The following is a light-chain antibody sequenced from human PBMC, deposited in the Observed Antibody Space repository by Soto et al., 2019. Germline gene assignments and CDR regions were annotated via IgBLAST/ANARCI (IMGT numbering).Light chain of an antibody. J-gene: IGKJ2*01. V-gene: IGKV1-39*01. CDR3: QQSYSSPYT. Sequence: DIQMTQSPSSLSASVGDRVTITCRASQSISRYLNWYQEKPGKAPNLLIYAAPRLQSGVPSRFSGIGSGTDFTLTINSLQPEDFATDYCQQSYSSPYTFGQGTKLEIK. CDR2: AAP. CDR1: QSISRY.